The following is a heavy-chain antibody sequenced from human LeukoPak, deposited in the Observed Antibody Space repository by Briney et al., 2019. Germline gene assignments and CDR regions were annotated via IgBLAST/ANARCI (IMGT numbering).Heavy chain of an antibody. Sequence: GGSLRLSCAASGFTFSSYSMNWVRQAPGKGLEWVSSISSSSSYIYYADSVKGRFTISRDNAKNSLYLQMNSLRAEDTAVYYCARVTLYCSSTSCYFDYWGQGTLVTVSS. CDR3: ARVTLYCSSTSCYFDY. V-gene: IGHV3-21*01. CDR1: GFTFSSYS. CDR2: ISSSSSYI. J-gene: IGHJ4*02. D-gene: IGHD2-2*01.